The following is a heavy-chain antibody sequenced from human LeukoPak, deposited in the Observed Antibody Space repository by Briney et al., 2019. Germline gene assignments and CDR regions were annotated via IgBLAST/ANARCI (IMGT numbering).Heavy chain of an antibody. J-gene: IGHJ4*02. D-gene: IGHD4-17*01. Sequence: KPSETLSLTCAVSGGSTSSYYRSWIRQPPGKGLEWIGYIYYSGSTNYNPSLKSRLTISIDTSKNQFSLKLSSVTAADTAVYYCARERGDFVIDYWGQGTLVTVSS. CDR1: GGSTSSYY. V-gene: IGHV4-59*01. CDR3: ARERGDFVIDY. CDR2: IYYSGST.